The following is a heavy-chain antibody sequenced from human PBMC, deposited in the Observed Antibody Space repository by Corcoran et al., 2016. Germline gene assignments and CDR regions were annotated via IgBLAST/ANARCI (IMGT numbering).Heavy chain of an antibody. V-gene: IGHV4-39*07. CDR2: IYYSGST. J-gene: IGHJ4*02. Sequence: QLQLQESGPGLVKPSETLSLTCTVSGGSISSSSYYWGWIRQPPGKGLEWIGSIYYSGSTYYNPSLKSRVPISVDTSKNQFSLKLSSVPAADTAVYYCAREPIAAAGTGDYWGQGTLVTVSS. CDR3: AREPIAAAGTGDY. CDR1: GGSISSSSYY. D-gene: IGHD6-13*01.